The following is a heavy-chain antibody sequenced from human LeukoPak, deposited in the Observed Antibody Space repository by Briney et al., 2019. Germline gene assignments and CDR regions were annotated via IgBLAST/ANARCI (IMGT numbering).Heavy chain of an antibody. V-gene: IGHV1-24*01. CDR3: ATPVARNYYFDY. CDR2: FDPEDGET. CDR1: GYTLTELS. D-gene: IGHD5-12*01. J-gene: IGHJ4*02. Sequence: GASVKVSCKVSGYTLTELSMHWVRRAPGQGHERMGGFDPEDGETIYAQKFQGRVTMTEDTSTDTAYMELSSLRSEDTAVYYCATPVARNYYFDYWGQGTLVTVSS.